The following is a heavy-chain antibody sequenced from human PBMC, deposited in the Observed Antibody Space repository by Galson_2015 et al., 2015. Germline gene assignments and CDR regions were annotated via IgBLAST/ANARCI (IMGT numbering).Heavy chain of an antibody. V-gene: IGHV3-30*18. CDR1: GFTFSSYG. CDR3: AKEAIPWVVGATGFDY. Sequence: SLRLSCAASGFTFSSYGMHWVRQAPGKGLEWVAVISYDGSNKYYADSVKGRFTISRDNSKNTLYLHMNSLRAEDTAVYYCAKEAIPWVVGATGFDYWGQGTLVTVSS. J-gene: IGHJ4*02. D-gene: IGHD1-26*01. CDR2: ISYDGSNK.